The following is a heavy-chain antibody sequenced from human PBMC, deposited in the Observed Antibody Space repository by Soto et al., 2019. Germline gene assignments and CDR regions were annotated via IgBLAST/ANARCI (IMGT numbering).Heavy chain of an antibody. CDR1: GFTFSSYA. Sequence: QVQLVESGGGVVQPGRSLRLSCAASGFTFSSYAMHWVRQAPGKGLEWVAVISYDGSNKYYADSVKGRFTISRDNSKNTLYLQMNSLRAEDTAVYYCARDVKYWHYYDSSGPVGWFDPWGQGTLVTVSS. D-gene: IGHD3-22*01. J-gene: IGHJ5*02. CDR3: ARDVKYWHYYDSSGPVGWFDP. V-gene: IGHV3-30-3*01. CDR2: ISYDGSNK.